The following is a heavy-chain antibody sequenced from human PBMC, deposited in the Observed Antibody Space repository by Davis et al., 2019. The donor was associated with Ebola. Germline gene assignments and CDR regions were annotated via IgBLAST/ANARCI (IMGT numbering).Heavy chain of an antibody. D-gene: IGHD3-10*01. CDR3: AKDQRFGSGYFSD. Sequence: PGGSLRLSCAASGFTFSNYVLNWVRQAPGKGLEWVAAISGSGASTYYADSVKGRFTMSRDNSKSTLYLQMNSLRVEDTGVYYCAKDQRFGSGYFSDWGQGTLVTVSS. V-gene: IGHV3-23*01. CDR2: ISGSGAST. J-gene: IGHJ4*02. CDR1: GFTFSNYV.